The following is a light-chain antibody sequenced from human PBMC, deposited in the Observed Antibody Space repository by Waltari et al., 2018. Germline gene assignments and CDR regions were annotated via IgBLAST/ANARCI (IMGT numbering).Light chain of an antibody. CDR2: DFS. CDR3: TSYTGFSVRPYV. J-gene: IGLJ1*01. Sequence: QSALTQPPSVSGSPGQSITISCPGTRSDDGSSKYVSWSQQLPGKAPKLLIYDFSNRPSEVSNRFSGSKSGNTASLTISGLQTEDEATYYCTSYTGFSVRPYVFGTGTKVTVL. CDR1: RSDDGSSKY. V-gene: IGLV2-14*03.